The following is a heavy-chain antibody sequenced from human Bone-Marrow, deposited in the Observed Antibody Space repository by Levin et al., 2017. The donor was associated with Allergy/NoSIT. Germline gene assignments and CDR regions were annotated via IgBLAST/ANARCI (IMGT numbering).Heavy chain of an antibody. D-gene: IGHD6-6*01. Sequence: PSETLSLTCTVSGGSISNGAYYWTWIRQAPGKGLEWLGYIYHTGNTFYNPSLESRLNISVDSSKNQFSLKLTSVTAADTALYFCARAGSSLKQLALNWFDPWGQGALVSVSS. CDR3: ARAGSSLKQLALNWFDP. J-gene: IGHJ5*02. CDR1: GGSISNGAYY. V-gene: IGHV4-30-4*01. CDR2: IYHTGNT.